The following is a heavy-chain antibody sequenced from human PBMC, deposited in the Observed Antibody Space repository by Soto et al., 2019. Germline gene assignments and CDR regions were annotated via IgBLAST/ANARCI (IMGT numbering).Heavy chain of an antibody. Sequence: ASETLSLTCTVSGGSISSYYWSWIRQPPGKGLEWIGYIYYSGSTNYNPSLKSRVTISVDTSKNQFSLKLSSVTAADTAVYYCARSDSSSWYGVIDYWGQGTLVTVSS. D-gene: IGHD6-13*01. J-gene: IGHJ4*02. CDR2: IYYSGST. V-gene: IGHV4-59*08. CDR1: GGSISSYY. CDR3: ARSDSSSWYGVIDY.